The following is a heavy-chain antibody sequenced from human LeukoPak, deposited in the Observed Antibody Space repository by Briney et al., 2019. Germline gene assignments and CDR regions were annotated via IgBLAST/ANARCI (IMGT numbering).Heavy chain of an antibody. CDR2: MYPNSGGT. J-gene: IGHJ4*02. V-gene: IGHV1-2*02. CDR1: GYTFTDNY. Sequence: GASVKVSCKASGYTFTDNYVHWVRQVPGQGLEWMGWMYPNSGGTNYAQKFQGRVTMTRDTTISTAYMEPSSLRSDDTAVYYCAREWLIVVTGTGHLDYWGQGTLVTVSS. D-gene: IGHD6-19*01. CDR3: AREWLIVVTGTGHLDY.